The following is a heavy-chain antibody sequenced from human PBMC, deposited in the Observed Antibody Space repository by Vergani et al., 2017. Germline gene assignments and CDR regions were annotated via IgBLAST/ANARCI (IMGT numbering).Heavy chain of an antibody. CDR2: INHSGST. V-gene: IGHV4-34*01. J-gene: IGHJ6*02. Sequence: QVQLQQWGAGLLKPSETLSLTCAVYGGSFSGYYWSWIRQPPGKGLEWIGEINHSGSTNYNPSLQSRVTISVDTSKNQFSLKLSSVTAADTAVYYCARGRPRSSGWHYYYYGMDVWGQGTTVTVSS. CDR1: GGSFSGYY. D-gene: IGHD6-19*01. CDR3: ARGRPRSSGWHYYYYGMDV.